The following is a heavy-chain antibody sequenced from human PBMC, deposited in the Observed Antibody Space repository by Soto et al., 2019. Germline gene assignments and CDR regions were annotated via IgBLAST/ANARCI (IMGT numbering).Heavy chain of an antibody. V-gene: IGHV1-69*12. J-gene: IGHJ6*02. Sequence: QVQLVQSGAEMKEPGSSVKVSCKTSGGTFSSSAISWLRQAPGQGLEWMGGIIPLFRTPDYAQKFQGRVTIAAGRTNSTGYQELSSLRSEETAGYCCARGNRRIPIGGNYYYILDVWGQGTTITVSS. CDR3: ARGNRRIPIGGNYYYILDV. D-gene: IGHD5-18*01. CDR1: GGTFSSSA. CDR2: IIPLFRTP.